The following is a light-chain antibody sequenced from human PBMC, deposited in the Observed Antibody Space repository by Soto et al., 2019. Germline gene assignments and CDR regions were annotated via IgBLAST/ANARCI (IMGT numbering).Light chain of an antibody. J-gene: IGKJ1*01. Sequence: DIQLTQSPSSLSASVGDRVTITCRASQDISHYLAWYQQRPGKVPRLLIYAASTLKIGVPTRFSGSGSGTDFTLNISGLQPEDVATYYCQKYYRAPWTFGQGTKVDIK. CDR2: AAS. CDR3: QKYYRAPWT. V-gene: IGKV1-27*01. CDR1: QDISHY.